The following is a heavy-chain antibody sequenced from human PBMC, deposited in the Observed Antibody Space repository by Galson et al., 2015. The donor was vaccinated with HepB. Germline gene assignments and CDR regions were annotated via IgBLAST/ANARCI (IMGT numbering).Heavy chain of an antibody. Sequence: SLRLSCAASGFTFSNAWMSWVRQAPGKGLEWVGRIKSKTDGGTTDYAAPVKGRFTISRDDSKNTLYLQMNSLKTEDTAVYYCTTDSLSDILHDAFDIWGQGTMVTVSS. CDR3: TTDSLSDILHDAFDI. D-gene: IGHD3-9*01. J-gene: IGHJ3*02. CDR2: IKSKTDGGTT. V-gene: IGHV3-15*01. CDR1: GFTFSNAW.